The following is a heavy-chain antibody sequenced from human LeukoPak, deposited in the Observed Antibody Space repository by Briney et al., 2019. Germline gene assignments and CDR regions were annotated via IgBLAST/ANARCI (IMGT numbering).Heavy chain of an antibody. D-gene: IGHD4-17*01. CDR1: GYTFTSYG. V-gene: IGHV1-18*01. CDR2: ISAYNGNT. Sequence: GASVKVSCKASGYTFTSYGISWVRQAPGQGLEWMGWISAYNGNTNYAQKLQGRGTMTTDTSTSTAYMELRSLRSDDTAVYYCARVVDYGDYYYFDYWGQGTLVTVSS. CDR3: ARVVDYGDYYYFDY. J-gene: IGHJ4*02.